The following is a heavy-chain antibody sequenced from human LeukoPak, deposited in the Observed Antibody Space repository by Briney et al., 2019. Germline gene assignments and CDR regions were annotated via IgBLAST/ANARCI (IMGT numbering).Heavy chain of an antibody. V-gene: IGHV3-49*04. CDR1: GFTFGDYA. Sequence: PGRSLRLSCTASGFTFGDYAMSWVRQAPGKGLEWVDFIRSKAYGGTTEYAASVKGRFTISRDDSKSIAYLQMNSLKTEDTAVYYCTSENDVLRFLEWLLPTDYWGQGTLVTVSS. J-gene: IGHJ4*02. CDR2: IRSKAYGGTT. D-gene: IGHD3-3*01. CDR3: TSENDVLRFLEWLLPTDY.